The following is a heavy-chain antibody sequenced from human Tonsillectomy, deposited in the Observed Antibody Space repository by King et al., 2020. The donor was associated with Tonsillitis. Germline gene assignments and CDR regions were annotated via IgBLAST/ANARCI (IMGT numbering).Heavy chain of an antibody. J-gene: IGHJ3*02. CDR2: ILGSGGST. V-gene: IGHV3-23*04. Sequence: VQLVESGGGLVQPGGSLRLSCAASRFTFSSYAMSWVRQAPGKGLEWVSGILGSGGSTYYADSVKGRFTISRDNSESTLYLQMNSLRAEDTAVYYCAKCSSNGWPHDAFDIWGQGTMVTVSS. D-gene: IGHD6-19*01. CDR3: AKCSSNGWPHDAFDI. CDR1: RFTFSSYA.